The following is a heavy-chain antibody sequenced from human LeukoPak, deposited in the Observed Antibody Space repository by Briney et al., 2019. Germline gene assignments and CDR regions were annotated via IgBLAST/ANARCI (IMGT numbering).Heavy chain of an antibody. CDR3: ARDFLSSFTFDY. CDR2: FYISGRS. D-gene: IGHD2-2*01. Sequence: SETLSLTCTVSGDSISSYYWTWIRQPAGRGLEWIGRFYISGRSSYSPSLKSRVSMSVDKSKNQFSLKLTSVTAADTAVYYCARDFLSSFTFDYCGQGILVTVSS. CDR1: GDSISSYY. V-gene: IGHV4-4*07. J-gene: IGHJ4*01.